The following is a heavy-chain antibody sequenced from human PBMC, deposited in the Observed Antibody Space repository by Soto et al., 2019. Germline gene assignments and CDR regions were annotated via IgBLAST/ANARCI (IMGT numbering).Heavy chain of an antibody. CDR2: ISPGDSDT. CDR3: ARWYSSGLYYLDY. Sequence: PGESLKISCKGSGYSFTSYWIAWVRQMPAKGLECMGIISPGDSDTRYSPSFQGQVTISADKSSAYLQWNSLEASDTAMYYCARWYSSGLYYLDYWGQGTLVTVSS. V-gene: IGHV5-51*01. D-gene: IGHD6-19*01. CDR1: GYSFTSYW. J-gene: IGHJ4*02.